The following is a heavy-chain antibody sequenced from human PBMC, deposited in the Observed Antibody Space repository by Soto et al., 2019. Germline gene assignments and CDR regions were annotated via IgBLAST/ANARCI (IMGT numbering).Heavy chain of an antibody. CDR2: IKQDGSEK. V-gene: IGHV3-7*01. Sequence: EVQLVESGGGLVQPGGSLRLSCAASGFTFSSYWMSWVRQAPGKGLEWVANIKQDGSEKYYVDSVKGRFTISRDNSKNSLYLQMNSLRAEDTAVYYCARETLYYYYGMDVWGQGTTVTVSS. J-gene: IGHJ6*02. CDR1: GFTFSSYW. CDR3: ARETLYYYYGMDV.